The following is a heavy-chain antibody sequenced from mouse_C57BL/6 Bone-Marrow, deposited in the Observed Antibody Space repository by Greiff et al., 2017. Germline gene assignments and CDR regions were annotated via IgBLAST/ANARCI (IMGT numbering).Heavy chain of an antibody. Sequence: DVKLVESGGDLVKPGGSLKLSCAASGFTFSSYGMSWVRQTPDKRLEWVATISSGGSYTYYPDSVKGRFTISRDNAKNTLYLQMSSLKPEDTAMYYCARRAYYSNYWFAYWGQGTLVTVSA. D-gene: IGHD2-5*01. CDR2: ISSGGSYT. V-gene: IGHV5-6*02. CDR1: GFTFSSYG. J-gene: IGHJ3*01. CDR3: ARRAYYSNYWFAY.